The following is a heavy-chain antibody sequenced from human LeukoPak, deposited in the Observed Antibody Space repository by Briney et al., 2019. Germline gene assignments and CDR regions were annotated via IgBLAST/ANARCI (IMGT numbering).Heavy chain of an antibody. V-gene: IGHV3-33*06. Sequence: PGRSLRLSCAASGFTFSSYAIHWVRQAPGKGLEWVAVIWYDGNNKYYADSVKGRFTISRDNSKNTLYLEMNSLRAEDTAMYYCAKALGSYFPYYCMDVWGKGTTVTVSS. D-gene: IGHD3-10*01. CDR1: GFTFSSYA. CDR3: AKALGSYFPYYCMDV. CDR2: IWYDGNNK. J-gene: IGHJ6*03.